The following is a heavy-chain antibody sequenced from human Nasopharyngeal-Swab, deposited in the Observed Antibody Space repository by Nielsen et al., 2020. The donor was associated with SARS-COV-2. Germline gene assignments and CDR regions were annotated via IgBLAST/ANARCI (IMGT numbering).Heavy chain of an antibody. Sequence: MSESPSGGLEWGGRTYYRSKWYNDYAVSVKIRITINPDTSKNQFSLHLNSVTPEDTAVYYCARARGAYGDYYYYYYTDVWGKGTTVTVSS. D-gene: IGHD4-17*01. J-gene: IGHJ6*03. V-gene: IGHV6-1*01. CDR2: TYYRSKWYN. CDR3: ARARGAYGDYYYYYYTDV.